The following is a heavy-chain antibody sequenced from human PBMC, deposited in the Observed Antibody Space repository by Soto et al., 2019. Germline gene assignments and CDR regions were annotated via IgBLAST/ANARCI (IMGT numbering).Heavy chain of an antibody. V-gene: IGHV3-33*01. J-gene: IGHJ6*02. D-gene: IGHD2-8*01. CDR3: TRIGPLTTNYAMGV. CDR1: GFTFSSHG. Sequence: PGGSLRLSCAASGFTFSSHGMHWVRQAPGKGLEWVAVIWNDGSNKYYADSVKGRFTISRDNSKNTVYLQMNSLRPEDTAVYYSTRIGPLTTNYAMGVWGQGTTVTVS. CDR2: IWNDGSNK.